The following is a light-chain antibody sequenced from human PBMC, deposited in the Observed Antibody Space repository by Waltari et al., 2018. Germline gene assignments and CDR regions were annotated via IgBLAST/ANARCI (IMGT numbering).Light chain of an antibody. V-gene: IGLV2-14*01. CDR3: SSYTRHETGI. J-gene: IGLJ2*01. CDR1: TSAGCGSNL. Sequence: QSALTQPASVSGSPGPSITISCTGTTSAGCGSNLVPWYHQHPGKVPKLIIYEVNNRPSGVSNRFSGSKSGNTASLTISGLQAEDEADYYCSSYTRHETGIFGGGTKLTVL. CDR2: EVN.